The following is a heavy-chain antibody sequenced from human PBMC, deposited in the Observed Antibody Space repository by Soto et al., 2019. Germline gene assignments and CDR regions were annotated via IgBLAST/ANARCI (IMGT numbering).Heavy chain of an antibody. V-gene: IGHV5-51*01. Sequence: GESLKISCEGFGYNFATYWIAWVRQMPGKGLEYMGIIYPGDSDSRYSPSFQGQVTFSADKSISTAYLQWSSLKASDTAMYYCARHGFYGDYASNYFDPWGQGTLVTVS. CDR2: IYPGDSDS. CDR1: GYNFATYW. D-gene: IGHD4-17*01. J-gene: IGHJ5*02. CDR3: ARHGFYGDYASNYFDP.